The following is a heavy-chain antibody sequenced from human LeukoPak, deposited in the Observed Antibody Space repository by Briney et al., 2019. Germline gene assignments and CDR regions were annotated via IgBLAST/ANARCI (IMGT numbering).Heavy chain of an antibody. CDR2: IYHSGST. D-gene: IGHD2-15*01. Sequence: SGTLSLTCAVSGGSISSSNWWSWVRQPPGKGLEWIGEIYHSGSTNYNPSLKSRVTISVDKSKNQFSLKLRFVTAADTAVYYCARVRCSGGSCPYYYYYYYMDVWGKGTTVTVSS. J-gene: IGHJ6*03. CDR3: ARVRCSGGSCPYYYYYYYMDV. V-gene: IGHV4-4*02. CDR1: GGSISSSNW.